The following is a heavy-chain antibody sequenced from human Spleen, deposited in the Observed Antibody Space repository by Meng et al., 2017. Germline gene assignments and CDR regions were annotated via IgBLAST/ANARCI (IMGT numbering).Heavy chain of an antibody. CDR3: SRARIAVAGIPYYYYGMDV. D-gene: IGHD6-19*01. CDR2: TYYRSKWYN. V-gene: IGHV6-1*01. CDR1: GDSVSSNSAT. Sequence: SQTLSLTCSISGDSVSSNSATWSWIRQSPSRGLEWLGRTYYRSKWYNDYAVSVKSRITINPDTSKNQFSLQLNSVTPEDTAVYYCSRARIAVAGIPYYYYGMDVWGQGTTVTVSS. J-gene: IGHJ6*02.